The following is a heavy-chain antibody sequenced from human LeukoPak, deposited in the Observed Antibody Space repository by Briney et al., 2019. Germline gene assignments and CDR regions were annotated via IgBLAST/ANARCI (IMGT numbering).Heavy chain of an antibody. CDR3: ARQPFGPGTYLQY. CDR1: GFSFSKHG. V-gene: IGHV3-21*01. D-gene: IGHD3-10*01. J-gene: IGHJ1*01. CDR2: ISSSGKYI. Sequence: GGSLTLSCEASGFSFSKHGLNWVRQAPGKGLERVASISSSGKYIYYAESLKGRFTISRDNAKNIVTLQMNSLRVKDTATYYCARQPFGPGTYLQYWGQGTLVIVSS.